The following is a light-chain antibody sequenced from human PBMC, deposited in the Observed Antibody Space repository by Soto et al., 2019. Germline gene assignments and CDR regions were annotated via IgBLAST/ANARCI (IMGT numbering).Light chain of an antibody. V-gene: IGKV3-20*01. CDR1: EHIASSC. Sequence: IVLTQSPGTLSLSPGERGTLSCRASEHIASSCLAWYQQKRGQPPRLLIYGASTRASGIPDRFSGSGSGTAFNLTISRLEPEDFAVYYCQLYGGSPIFSFAPGTKVDIK. CDR3: QLYGGSPIFS. CDR2: GAS. J-gene: IGKJ3*01.